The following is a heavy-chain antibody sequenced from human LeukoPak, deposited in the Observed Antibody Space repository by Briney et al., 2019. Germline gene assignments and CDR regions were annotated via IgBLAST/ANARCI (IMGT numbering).Heavy chain of an antibody. J-gene: IGHJ6*02. CDR3: ARSYNWNYDHYYGMDV. CDR2: ISAYNGNT. D-gene: IGHD1-20*01. CDR1: GYTLTSYA. V-gene: IGHV1-18*01. Sequence: ASVKVSCKASGYTLTSYAMHWVRQAPGQGLEWMGWISAYNGNTNYAQKLQGRVTMTTDTSTSTAYMELRSLRSDDTAVYYCARSYNWNYDHYYGMDVWGQGTTVTVSS.